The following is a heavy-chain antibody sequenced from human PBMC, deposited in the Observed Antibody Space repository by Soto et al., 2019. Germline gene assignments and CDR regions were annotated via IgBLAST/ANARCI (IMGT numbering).Heavy chain of an antibody. CDR2: IYPGDSDT. CDR3: AKQDRAAGEDY. Sequence: GESLKISCKGSGYSVTRYWIGWVRQMPGKGLEWMGIIYPGDSDTRYSPSFQGQVTISADKSISTAYVQWSSLKASDTAMYYCAKQDRAAGEDYWGQGTPVTVSS. CDR1: GYSVTRYW. D-gene: IGHD6-13*01. J-gene: IGHJ4*02. V-gene: IGHV5-51*01.